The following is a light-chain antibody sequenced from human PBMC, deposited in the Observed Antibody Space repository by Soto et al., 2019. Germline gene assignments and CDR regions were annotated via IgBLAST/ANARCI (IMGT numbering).Light chain of an antibody. CDR2: DAS. J-gene: IGKJ2*01. Sequence: IVLTQSPATLSLSPGERATLSCRASQSVSSYLALYQQKPGQAPRLLIYDASNRATGIPARFSCSGSGTXXXXXXXSLAPEDFAVYYCQQRSNWPPYSFGKGTTLEIK. CDR1: QSVSSY. V-gene: IGKV3-11*01. CDR3: QQRSNWPPYS.